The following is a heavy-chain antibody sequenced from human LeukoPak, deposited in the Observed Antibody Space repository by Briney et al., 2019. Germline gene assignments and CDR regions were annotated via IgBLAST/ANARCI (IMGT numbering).Heavy chain of an antibody. CDR2: MRFDGSTK. CDR1: GFTFSTYW. J-gene: IGHJ6*03. V-gene: IGHV3-30*02. D-gene: IGHD6-13*01. CDR3: AKPGRSITTVGRFYYMDV. Sequence: PGASLRLSCAASGFTFSTYWMAWVRQAPGKGLEWVAYMRFDGSTKYYPDSVKGRFTISRDNSKNTLYLQMKSLRPEDTAVYHCAKPGRSITTVGRFYYMDVWGKGTTITVSS.